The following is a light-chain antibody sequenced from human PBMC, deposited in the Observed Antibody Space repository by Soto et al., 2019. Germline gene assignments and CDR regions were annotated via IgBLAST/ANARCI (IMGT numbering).Light chain of an antibody. Sequence: QPVLIQPPSASGTPGQRVTISCSGSGSNIGSNFVNWYQQVPGTAPKLLVYGDHLRLSGVPDRFSASKSGTSASLAISGLQSEDEAQYYCATWDDSQNGYWVFGGGTKLTVL. CDR2: GDH. CDR3: ATWDDSQNGYWV. CDR1: GSNIGSNF. V-gene: IGLV1-44*01. J-gene: IGLJ3*02.